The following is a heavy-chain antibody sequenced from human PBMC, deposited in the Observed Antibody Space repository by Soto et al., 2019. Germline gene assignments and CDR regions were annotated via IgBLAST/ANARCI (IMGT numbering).Heavy chain of an antibody. Sequence: GGSLRLSCAASGFTFSSYSMNWVRQAPGKGLEWVSYISSSSSTIYYADSVKGRFTVSRDNAKNSLYLQMNSLRDEDTAVYYCARESRDGYPNEYDYWGQGTLVTVSS. CDR2: ISSSSSTI. D-gene: IGHD5-12*01. J-gene: IGHJ4*02. V-gene: IGHV3-48*02. CDR1: GFTFSSYS. CDR3: ARESRDGYPNEYDY.